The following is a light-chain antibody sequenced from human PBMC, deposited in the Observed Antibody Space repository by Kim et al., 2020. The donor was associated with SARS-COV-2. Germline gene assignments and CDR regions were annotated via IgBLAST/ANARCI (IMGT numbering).Light chain of an antibody. J-gene: IGKJ5*01. CDR1: QGISSL. CDR2: AAS. Sequence: ASVGDSVTITCRASQGISSLLAWYQQKPGKAPKLLIYAASDLQNGVPSRFSGRGSGTDFTLTISSLQPEDFATYYCQQANSFPLTFGQGTRLEAK. V-gene: IGKV1-12*01. CDR3: QQANSFPLT.